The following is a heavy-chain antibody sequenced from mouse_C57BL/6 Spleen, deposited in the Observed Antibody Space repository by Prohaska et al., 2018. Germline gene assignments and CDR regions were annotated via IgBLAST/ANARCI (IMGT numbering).Heavy chain of an antibody. CDR2: INTYSGVP. CDR1: GYTFTTYG. V-gene: IGHV9-3*01. CDR3: ARDYGSSYFDY. Sequence: QIPLVPSGPQLQKPGETVKLSHKASGYTFTTYGMHWVKQAPGKGLKWMGWINTYSGVPTYADDFKGRFAFSLETSASTAYLQINNLKNEDTATYFCARDYGSSYFDYWGQGTTLTVSS. J-gene: IGHJ2*01. D-gene: IGHD1-1*01.